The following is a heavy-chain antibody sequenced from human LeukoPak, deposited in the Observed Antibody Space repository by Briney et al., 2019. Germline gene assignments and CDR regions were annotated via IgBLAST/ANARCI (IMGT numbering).Heavy chain of an antibody. CDR2: INHSGST. D-gene: IGHD3-10*01. J-gene: IGHJ4*02. V-gene: IGHV4-34*01. Sequence: SETLSLTCAVYGGSFSGYYWSWIRQPPGKGLEWIGEINHSGSTNYNPSLKSRVTISVDTSKNQFFLKLSSVTAADTAVYYCARGRYLPLYFDYWGQGTLVTVSS. CDR1: GGSFSGYY. CDR3: ARGRYLPLYFDY.